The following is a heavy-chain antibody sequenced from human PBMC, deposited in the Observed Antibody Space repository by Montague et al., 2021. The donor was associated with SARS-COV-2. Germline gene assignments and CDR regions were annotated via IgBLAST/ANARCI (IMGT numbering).Heavy chain of an antibody. Sequence: TLSLTCTVSGGSISSGGYYWSWIRQHPGKGLEWIGYIYYSGSTYYXPSLKSRVTISVDTSKNQFSLKVSSVTAADTAVYYCARSPEPMIILIITSLNWYFDLWDRGTLVTVSS. D-gene: IGHD3-22*01. CDR1: GGSISSGGYY. V-gene: IGHV4-31*03. J-gene: IGHJ2*01. CDR3: ARSPEPMIILIITSLNWYFDL. CDR2: IYYSGST.